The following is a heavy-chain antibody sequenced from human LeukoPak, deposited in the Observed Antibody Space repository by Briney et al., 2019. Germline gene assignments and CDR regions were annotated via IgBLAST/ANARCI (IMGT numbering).Heavy chain of an antibody. CDR3: ARWWELLYWFDP. V-gene: IGHV4-38-2*02. Sequence: SETLSLTCIVSGYSIISDYFWGWVRQPPGKGPEWIGSIFHSGSVYYNPSLKSRVTISVDTSKNQFSLKLSSVTAADTAVYYCARWWELLYWFDPWGQGTLVTVSS. D-gene: IGHD1-26*01. CDR2: IFHSGSV. J-gene: IGHJ5*02. CDR1: GYSIISDYF.